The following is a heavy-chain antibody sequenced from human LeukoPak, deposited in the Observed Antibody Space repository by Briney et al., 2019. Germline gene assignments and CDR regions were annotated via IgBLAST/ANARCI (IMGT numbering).Heavy chain of an antibody. D-gene: IGHD4-23*01. CDR1: GGSFSGYY. V-gene: IGHV4-34*01. CDR3: ARPQSGNSFDY. Sequence: SETLSLTCAVYGGSFSGYYWSWIRQPPGKGLEWVGEINHSGSTNYNPSLKSRVTISVDTSKNQFSLKLSSVTAADTAVYYCARPQSGNSFDYWGQGTLVTVPS. CDR2: INHSGST. J-gene: IGHJ4*02.